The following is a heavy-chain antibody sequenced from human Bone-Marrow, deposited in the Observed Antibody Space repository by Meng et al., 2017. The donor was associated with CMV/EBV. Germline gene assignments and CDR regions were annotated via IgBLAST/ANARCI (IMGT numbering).Heavy chain of an antibody. CDR2: IRYDGGDK. V-gene: IGHV3-30*02. Sequence: GESLKISCAASGFTFSSYWMHWVRQAPGKGLEWVAFIRYDGGDKYYADSVKGRFTISRDNSKNTLCLQMNSLRAEDTAVYYCAKRGDSSGTYAMDVWGQGTTVTVSS. D-gene: IGHD3-22*01. J-gene: IGHJ6*01. CDR3: AKRGDSSGTYAMDV. CDR1: GFTFSSYW.